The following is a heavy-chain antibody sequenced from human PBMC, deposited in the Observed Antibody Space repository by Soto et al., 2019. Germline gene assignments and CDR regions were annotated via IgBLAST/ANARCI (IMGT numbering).Heavy chain of an antibody. J-gene: IGHJ4*02. CDR3: ARADSSSWRKPYYFDY. CDR1: GGSISSYY. CDR2: IYYSGST. D-gene: IGHD6-13*01. V-gene: IGHV4-59*01. Sequence: PSETLSLTCTVSGGSISSYYWSWIRQPPGKGLEWTGYIYYSGSTNYNPSLKSRVTISVDTSKNQFSLKLSSVTAADTAVYYCARADSSSWRKPYYFDYWGQGTLVTVSS.